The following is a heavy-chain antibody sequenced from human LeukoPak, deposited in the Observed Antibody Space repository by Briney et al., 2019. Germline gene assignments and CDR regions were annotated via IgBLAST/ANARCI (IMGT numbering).Heavy chain of an antibody. J-gene: IGHJ3*02. D-gene: IGHD6-19*01. CDR2: IYYSGST. Sequence: SETLSLTCTVSGGSISRYYWSWLRQPPGKGLEWIGYIYYSGSTNYDPSLKSRVTISVDTSKNQFSLKLSSVTAADTAVYYCARDSGAVAGPGGDAFDIWGQGTMVTVSS. CDR1: GGSISRYY. CDR3: ARDSGAVAGPGGDAFDI. V-gene: IGHV4-59*01.